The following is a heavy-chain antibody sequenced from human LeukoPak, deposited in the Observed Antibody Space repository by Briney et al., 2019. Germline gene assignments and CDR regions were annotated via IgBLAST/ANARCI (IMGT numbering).Heavy chain of an antibody. CDR1: GGSISSTSYY. J-gene: IGHJ3*01. D-gene: IGHD4-11*01. CDR3: ASYSRLDAFDF. Sequence: SETLSLTCTVSGGSISSTSYYWGWIRQPPGKGLEWIGSIYYSGNTYYNPSLKSRVTISLDTSKKQFSLKLSSVTAADTAVYYCASYSRLDAFDFWGQGTMVTVSS. V-gene: IGHV4-39*07. CDR2: IYYSGNT.